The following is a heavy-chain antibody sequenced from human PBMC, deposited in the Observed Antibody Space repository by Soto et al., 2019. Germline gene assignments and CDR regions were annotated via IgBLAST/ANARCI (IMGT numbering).Heavy chain of an antibody. CDR3: ARGQGKQLVWDVDY. J-gene: IGHJ4*02. Sequence: QVQLQQWGAGLLKPSETLSLTCAVYGGSFSGYYWSWIRQPPGKGLEWIGEINHSGSTNYNPSLKSRVTISVDTSKNQFSLKLSSVTAADTAVYYCARGQGKQLVWDVDYWGQGTLVTVSS. CDR1: GGSFSGYY. CDR2: INHSGST. D-gene: IGHD6-13*01. V-gene: IGHV4-34*01.